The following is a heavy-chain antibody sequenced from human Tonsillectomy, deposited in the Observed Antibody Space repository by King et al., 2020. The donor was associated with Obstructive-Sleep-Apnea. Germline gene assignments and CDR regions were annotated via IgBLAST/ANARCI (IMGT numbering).Heavy chain of an antibody. J-gene: IGHJ4*02. Sequence: QLQESGSGLVKPSQTLSLTCAVSGGSISGGGYSWSWVRQSPGKGLEWIGYIYHSGSYYNPSLRSRVTLSLDRSKNQFSLKVTSVTAADTAVYYCASLYSSGSYYLDYWGQGTLVTVSS. CDR3: ASLYSSGSYYLDY. D-gene: IGHD3-10*01. CDR1: GGSISGGGYS. CDR2: IYHSGS. V-gene: IGHV4-30-2*06.